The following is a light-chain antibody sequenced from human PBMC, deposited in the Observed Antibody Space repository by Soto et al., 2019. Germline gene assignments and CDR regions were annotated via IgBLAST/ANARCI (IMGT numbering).Light chain of an antibody. V-gene: IGLV2-14*01. CDR2: DVS. CDR3: SSYTSSSTHV. J-gene: IGLJ1*01. Sequence: SVGAQAASGCWSPGPSITISRPGTSRDVGGYNYVSWYQQHPGKAPKLMIYDVSNRPSGVSNRFSGSKSGNTASLTISGLQAEDEADYYCSSYTSSSTHVFGTGTKSPS. CDR1: SRDVGGYNY.